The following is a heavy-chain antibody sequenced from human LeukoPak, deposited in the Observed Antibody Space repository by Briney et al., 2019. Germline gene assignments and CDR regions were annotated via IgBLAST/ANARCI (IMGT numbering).Heavy chain of an antibody. CDR2: INPNSGGT. CDR3: ARGPIVGATPFDY. D-gene: IGHD1-26*01. Sequence: ASVKVSCKASGYTFTGYYMHWVRQAPGQGLEWMGWINPNSGGTNYAQKFQGRVTMTRDTSISTAYMEVSRLRFDDTAVYYCARGPIVGATPFDYWGQGTLVTVSS. V-gene: IGHV1-2*02. CDR1: GYTFTGYY. J-gene: IGHJ4*02.